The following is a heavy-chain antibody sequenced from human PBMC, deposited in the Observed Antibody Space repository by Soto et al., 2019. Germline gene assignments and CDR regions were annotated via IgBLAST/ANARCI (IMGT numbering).Heavy chain of an antibody. CDR3: ARDTGGSYDL. D-gene: IGHD1-26*01. J-gene: IGHJ5*02. CDR1: GFTFSNYY. Sequence: EVQLVESGGGLVQPGGSLRHSCAASGFTFSNYYMDWVRQLPGKGLEWVGRTRDKARNYASEYAPSLKGRFTISRHDSVDSMFLQLNSLKTEDTAVYYCARDTGGSYDLWGQGTLVTVS. CDR2: TRDKARNYAS. V-gene: IGHV3-72*01.